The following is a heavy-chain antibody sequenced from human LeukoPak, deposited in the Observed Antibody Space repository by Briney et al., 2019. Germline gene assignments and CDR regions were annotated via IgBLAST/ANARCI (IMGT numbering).Heavy chain of an antibody. Sequence: SETLSLTCAVYGGSFSGYYWSWIRQPPGKGLEWIGEINHSGSTNYNPSFKSRVTISVDTSKNQFSLKLSSVTAADTAVYYCARTVVPAAMRTTVTTSRAFDIWGQGTMVTVSS. V-gene: IGHV4-34*01. CDR2: INHSGST. D-gene: IGHD2-2*01. CDR1: GGSFSGYY. J-gene: IGHJ3*02. CDR3: ARTVVPAAMRTTVTTSRAFDI.